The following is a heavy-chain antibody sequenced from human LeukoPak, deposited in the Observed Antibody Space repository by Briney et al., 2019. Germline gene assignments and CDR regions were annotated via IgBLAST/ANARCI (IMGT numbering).Heavy chain of an antibody. V-gene: IGHV4-59*08. J-gene: IGHJ6*02. CDR3: AGSMVRGVIMGYYYYGMDV. Sequence: SETLSLTCTVSGGSISSYYWSWIRQPPGKGLEWIGYIYYSGSTNYNPSLKSRVTISVDTSKNQFSLKLSSVTAAVTAVYYCAGSMVRGVIMGYYYYGMDVWGQGTTVTVSS. D-gene: IGHD3-10*01. CDR1: GGSISSYY. CDR2: IYYSGST.